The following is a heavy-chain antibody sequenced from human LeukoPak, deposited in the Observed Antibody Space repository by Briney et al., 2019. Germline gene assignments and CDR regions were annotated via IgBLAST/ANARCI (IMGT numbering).Heavy chain of an antibody. Sequence: PSVTLSLACTVSGGSISSYYWSWIRQPPGKGLEWIGYIYYSGSTNYNPSLKSRVTISVDTSKNQFSLKLSSVTAADTAVYYCARAGITMVRGIQDYYFDYWGQGTLVTVSS. CDR2: IYYSGST. V-gene: IGHV4-59*01. D-gene: IGHD3-10*01. CDR3: ARAGITMVRGIQDYYFDY. CDR1: GGSISSYY. J-gene: IGHJ4*02.